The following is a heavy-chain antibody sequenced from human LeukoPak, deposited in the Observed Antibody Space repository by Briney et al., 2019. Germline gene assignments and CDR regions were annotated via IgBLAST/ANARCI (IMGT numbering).Heavy chain of an antibody. J-gene: IGHJ4*02. CDR2: IIPIFGTA. V-gene: IGHV1-69*13. D-gene: IGHD3-22*01. Sequence: ASVKVSCKASGGTFSSYAISWVRQAPGQGLEWMGGIIPIFGTANYAQKFQGRVTITADESTSTAYMELSGLRSEDTAVYYCARATYYYDSSGYWHSDYWGQGTLVTVSS. CDR3: ARATYYYDSSGYWHSDY. CDR1: GGTFSSYA.